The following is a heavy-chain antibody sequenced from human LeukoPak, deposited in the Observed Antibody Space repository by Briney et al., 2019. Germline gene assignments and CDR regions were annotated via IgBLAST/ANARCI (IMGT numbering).Heavy chain of an antibody. CDR2: IRYDGANK. J-gene: IGHJ6*03. CDR1: GFTYSNYG. Sequence: PGGSLRLSCAASGFTYSNYGMHWARRGPGKGLEWVSFIRYDGANKYYADSVKGRFTISRDNAKDMLYLQMNSLRAEDAAVYYCAKDPWDCSNGRCPSYFYSMDVWGKGTTVTVSS. D-gene: IGHD2-8*01. V-gene: IGHV3-30*02. CDR3: AKDPWDCSNGRCPSYFYSMDV.